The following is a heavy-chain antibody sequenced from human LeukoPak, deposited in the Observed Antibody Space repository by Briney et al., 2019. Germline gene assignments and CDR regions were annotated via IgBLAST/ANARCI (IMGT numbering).Heavy chain of an antibody. CDR2: MNPNSGNT. V-gene: IGHV1-8*01. CDR1: GYTFTSYD. CDR3: ARGRIAAAGYYYYYGMDV. Sequence: ASVKVSCKASGYTFTSYDINWVRQATGQGLEWMGWMNPNSGNTGYAQKFQGRVTVTRNTSISTAYMELSSLRSEDTAVYYCARGRIAAAGYYYYYGMDVWGQGTTVTVSS. J-gene: IGHJ6*02. D-gene: IGHD6-13*01.